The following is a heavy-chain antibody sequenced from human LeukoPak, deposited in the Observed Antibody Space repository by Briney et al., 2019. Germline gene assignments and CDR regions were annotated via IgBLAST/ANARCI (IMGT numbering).Heavy chain of an antibody. CDR3: ARALADRDGYNYGFDS. CDR1: GFTFSSFG. V-gene: IGHV3-33*01. CDR2: IWNDGSNK. Sequence: GRSLRLSCAASGFTFSSFGMHWVRQAPGEGLEWVAIIWNDGSNKYYADSVKGRFTISRDTSKNTLSLQMNSLRAEDTAVYYCARALADRDGYNYGFDSWGQGTLVTVSS. D-gene: IGHD5-24*01. J-gene: IGHJ4*02.